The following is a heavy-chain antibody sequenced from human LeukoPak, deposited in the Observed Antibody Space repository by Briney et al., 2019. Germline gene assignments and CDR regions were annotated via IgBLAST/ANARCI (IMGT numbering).Heavy chain of an antibody. CDR3: ARHDSSSSKAFDY. J-gene: IGHJ4*02. CDR1: GGSISSYY. Sequence: SETLSLTCTVSGGSISSYYWSWIRQPPGKGLEWIGSIYYSGSTYYNPSLKSRVTISVDTSKNQFSLKLSSVTAADTAVYYCARHDSSSSKAFDYWGQGTLVTVSS. D-gene: IGHD6-6*01. V-gene: IGHV4-59*05. CDR2: IYYSGST.